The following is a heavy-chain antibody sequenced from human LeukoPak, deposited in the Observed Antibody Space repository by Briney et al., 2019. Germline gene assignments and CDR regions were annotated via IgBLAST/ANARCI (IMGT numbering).Heavy chain of an antibody. CDR3: AKDWGTWFDSNYFDY. CDR1: GFTFSSYA. J-gene: IGHJ4*02. Sequence: PGGSLRLSCAASGFTFSSYAMHWVRQAPGKGLEYVSAISSNGGSTYYANSVKGRFTISRDNSKNTLYLQMGSLRAEDMAVYYCAKDWGTWFDSNYFDYWGQGTLVTVSS. CDR2: ISSNGGST. D-gene: IGHD3-10*01. V-gene: IGHV3-64*01.